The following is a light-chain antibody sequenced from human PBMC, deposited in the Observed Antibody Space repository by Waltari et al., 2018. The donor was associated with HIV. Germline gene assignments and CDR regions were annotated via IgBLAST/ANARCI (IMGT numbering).Light chain of an antibody. CDR3: QQSHTDNWT. CDR2: AAS. CDR1: QNITKC. J-gene: IGKJ1*01. Sequence: DILMTQFPSSLSASVGDRVTITCRTSQNITKCLNWFQQRPGEAPKLLIFAASSLQTGVPFRFSGGGSGTEFTLTIATLQPEDFATYYCQQSHTDNWTFGQGTKVEIK. V-gene: IGKV1-39*01.